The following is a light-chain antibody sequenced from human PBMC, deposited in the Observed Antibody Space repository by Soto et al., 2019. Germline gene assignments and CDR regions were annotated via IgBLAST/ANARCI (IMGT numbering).Light chain of an antibody. V-gene: IGLV2-14*01. CDR3: GSYTSTDTPFV. J-gene: IGLJ1*01. CDR2: EVN. Sequence: QSALTQPASVSGSPGQSITISCIGTSSDIGSYNHVAWYQQFPGKSPKLIIYEVNNRPSGVSDRFSGSKSGNKASLTISNLEAEDESDYYCGSYTSTDTPFVFGTGTKVTVL. CDR1: SSDIGSYNH.